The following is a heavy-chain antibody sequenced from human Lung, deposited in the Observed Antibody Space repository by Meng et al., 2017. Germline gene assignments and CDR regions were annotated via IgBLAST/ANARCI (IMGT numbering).Heavy chain of an antibody. V-gene: IGHV3-15*01. CDR1: GFTFSIAW. Sequence: EEAGAGSEEPWGAPLLSGATSGFTFSIAWISWIRQTPGKGLEWLGRIKSKTDGETTDYAAPVKGRFSISRDDAKNTLYLQMNSLKTEDTAVYYCQWLSTHPPDCWGQGTLVTVSS. CDR2: IKSKTDGETT. CDR3: QWLSTHPPDC. D-gene: IGHD3-22*01. J-gene: IGHJ4*02.